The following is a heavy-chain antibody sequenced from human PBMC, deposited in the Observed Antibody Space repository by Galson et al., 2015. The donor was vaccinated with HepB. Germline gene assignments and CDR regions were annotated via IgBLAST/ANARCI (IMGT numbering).Heavy chain of an antibody. D-gene: IGHD3-22*01. J-gene: IGHJ4*02. CDR1: GFTSSSYA. CDR3: SKATYYYDSSAHTFDY. V-gene: IGHV3-23*01. Sequence: SLRLSCAASGFTSSSYAMSWVRQAPGKGLEWVSAISGSGGSTYYADSVKGRFTISRDNSKNTLYLQMNSLRAEDTAVYYCSKATYYYDSSAHTFDYWGQGTLVTVSS. CDR2: ISGSGGST.